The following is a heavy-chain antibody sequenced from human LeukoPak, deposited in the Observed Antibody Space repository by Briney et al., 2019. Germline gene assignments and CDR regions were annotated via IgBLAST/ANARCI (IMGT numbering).Heavy chain of an antibody. Sequence: SETLSLTCTVSGGSISSYYWSWIRQPAGKGLEWIGRIYTSGSTNYNPSLKSRVTMSVDTSKNQFSLKLSSVTAADTAVYYCARGGPAIWSGSAYYFDYWGQGTLVTVSS. J-gene: IGHJ4*02. D-gene: IGHD3-10*01. CDR1: GGSISSYY. CDR3: ARGGPAIWSGSAYYFDY. V-gene: IGHV4-4*07. CDR2: IYTSGST.